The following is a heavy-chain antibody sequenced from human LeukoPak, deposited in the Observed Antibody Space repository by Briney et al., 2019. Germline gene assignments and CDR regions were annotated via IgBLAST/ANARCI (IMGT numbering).Heavy chain of an antibody. CDR1: RGTFSSYA. V-gene: IGHV1-69*05. CDR2: IIPIFGTA. CDR3: ARSEYYYDSSGYYCFDY. Sequence: SVKVSCKASRGTFSSYAISWVRQAPGQGLEWMGRIIPIFGTANYAQKFQGRVTITTDESTSTAYMELSSLRSEDTAVYYCARSEYYYDSSGYYCFDYWGQGTLVTVSS. J-gene: IGHJ4*02. D-gene: IGHD3-22*01.